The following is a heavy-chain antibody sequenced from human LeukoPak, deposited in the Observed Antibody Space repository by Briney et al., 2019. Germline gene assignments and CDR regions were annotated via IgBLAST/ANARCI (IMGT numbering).Heavy chain of an antibody. CDR3: AKDRRGPSWFDP. J-gene: IGHJ5*02. CDR2: ISGSGGST. CDR1: GFTFSSYS. Sequence: GGSLRLSCAASGFTFSSYSMTWVRQAPGKGLEWVSAISGSGGSTYYADSVKGRFTISRDNSKNTLYLQMNSLRAEDTAVYYCAKDRRGPSWFDPWGQGTLVTVSS. V-gene: IGHV3-23*01.